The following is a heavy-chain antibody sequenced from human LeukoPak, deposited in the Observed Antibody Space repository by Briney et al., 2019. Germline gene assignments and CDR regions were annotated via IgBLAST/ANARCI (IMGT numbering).Heavy chain of an antibody. CDR2: IYSGGTS. D-gene: IGHD3/OR15-3a*01. Sequence: GGSLRLSCAASGFTVSSNYMTWVRQAPGKGLEWVSIIYSGGTSYYADSVKGRFTISRDKTKNTVYLQMNSLRAEGTAVYYCARGRDWVEYWGQGTLVTVSS. CDR1: GFTVSSNY. CDR3: ARGRDWVEY. V-gene: IGHV3-53*01. J-gene: IGHJ4*02.